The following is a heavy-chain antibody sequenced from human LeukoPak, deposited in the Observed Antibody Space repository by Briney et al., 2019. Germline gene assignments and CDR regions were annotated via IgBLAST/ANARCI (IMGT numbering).Heavy chain of an antibody. V-gene: IGHV4-34*01. CDR2: VNHSGST. J-gene: IGHJ6*03. D-gene: IGHD2-15*01. CDR3: ARGPGHSDRSGGTFARHYYYYMDV. Sequence: PSETLSLTCAVYGGSFSGYYWSWIRQPPGKGLEWIGEVNHSGSTNYNPSLKSRVTISVDTSKNQFSLKLSSVTAADTAVYYCARGPGHSDRSGGTFARHYYYYMDVWGKGTTVTVSS. CDR1: GGSFSGYY.